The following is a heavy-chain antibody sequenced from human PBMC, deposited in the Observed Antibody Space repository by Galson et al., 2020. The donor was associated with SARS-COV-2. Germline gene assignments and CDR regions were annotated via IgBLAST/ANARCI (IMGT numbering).Heavy chain of an antibody. CDR3: ARDSMGSDDSSGYYQHYYYYYGMDV. Sequence: SETLSLTCTVSGGSISSGGYYWSWIRQHPGKGLEWIGYIYYSGSTYYNPSLKSRVTISVDTSKNQFSLKLSSVTAADTAVYYCARDSMGSDDSSGYYQHYYYYYGMDVWGQGTTVTVSS. J-gene: IGHJ6*02. V-gene: IGHV4-31*03. CDR1: GGSISSGGYY. D-gene: IGHD3-22*01. CDR2: IYYSGST.